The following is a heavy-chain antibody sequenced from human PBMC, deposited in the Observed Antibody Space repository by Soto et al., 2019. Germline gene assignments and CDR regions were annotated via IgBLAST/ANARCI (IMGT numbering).Heavy chain of an antibody. D-gene: IGHD3-16*01. CDR3: ARMNSVGAPDAFDI. V-gene: IGHV2-70*11. CDR1: GFSLSTRGMC. Sequence: ASGPTLVNPTQTLTLTCTFSGFSLSTRGMCVTWIRQPPGKALEWLARVDWDDDKYYSTSLRTRLTISKDTSKNQVVLTMTNMDPVDTATYYCARMNSVGAPDAFDIWGQGTMVTVSS. J-gene: IGHJ3*02. CDR2: VDWDDDK.